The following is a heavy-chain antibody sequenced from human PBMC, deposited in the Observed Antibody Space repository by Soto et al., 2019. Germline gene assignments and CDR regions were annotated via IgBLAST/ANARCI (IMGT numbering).Heavy chain of an antibody. CDR2: IYWDDDE. CDR3: AHSYSSSPDDGFDV. D-gene: IGHD6-6*01. V-gene: IGHV2-5*02. Sequence: QITLKESGQTLVKPTQILTLTRTFSGFSLTTRGVGVGWIRQPPGEALEWLALIYWDDDERYSPSLRSRLTITKDTSKNQVVLTMTNMEPVDTGTYYCAHSYSSSPDDGFDVWGQGTRVTVSS. J-gene: IGHJ3*01. CDR1: GFSLTTRGVG.